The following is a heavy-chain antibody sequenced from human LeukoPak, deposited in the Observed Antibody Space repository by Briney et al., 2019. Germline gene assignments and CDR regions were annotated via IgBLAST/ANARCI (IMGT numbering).Heavy chain of an antibody. CDR1: GFTFSSYS. V-gene: IGHV3-48*01. CDR3: ARAPYCSGGSCSSLVGFGWFDP. J-gene: IGHJ5*02. D-gene: IGHD2-15*01. CDR2: ISTSTTTI. Sequence: GGSLRLSCEASGFTFSSYSMNWVRQAPGKGLEWISYISTSTTTIYYADSVKGRFTISRDNAKNSLYLQMNSLRAEDTAVYYCARAPYCSGGSCSSLVGFGWFDPWGQGTLVTVSS.